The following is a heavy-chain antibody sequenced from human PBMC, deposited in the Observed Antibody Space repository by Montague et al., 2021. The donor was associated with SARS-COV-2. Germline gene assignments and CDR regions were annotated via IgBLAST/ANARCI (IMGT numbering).Heavy chain of an antibody. CDR2: VYYTGST. Sequence: SETLSLTCTVSAGSISSHYWSWIRQPPGKALEWIGYVYYTGSTKYNPSLKSRVTMSVDTPKNRFSLSLRSLTAADTAVYYCAREISGPDYFDYWGQGTLVTVSS. CDR1: AGSISSHY. J-gene: IGHJ4*02. V-gene: IGHV4-59*11. D-gene: IGHD3-10*01. CDR3: AREISGPDYFDY.